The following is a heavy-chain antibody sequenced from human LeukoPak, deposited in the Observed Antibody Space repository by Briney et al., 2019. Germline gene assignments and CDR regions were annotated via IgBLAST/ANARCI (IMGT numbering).Heavy chain of an antibody. CDR3: ARHVSGYYYPFDS. D-gene: IGHD3-22*01. Sequence: PSETLSLTCIVSGDSISSSTYYWAWIRQPPGKGLEWIGSISHTGTTYYKPSLKSQVTISVDSSKIQFSLRLTSVTAADTAVYYCARHVSGYYYPFDSWGQGTLVTVSS. CDR2: ISHTGTT. V-gene: IGHV4-39*01. CDR1: GDSISSSTYY. J-gene: IGHJ4*02.